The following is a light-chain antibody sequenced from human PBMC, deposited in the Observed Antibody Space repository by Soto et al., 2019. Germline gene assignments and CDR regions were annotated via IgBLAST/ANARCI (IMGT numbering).Light chain of an antibody. CDR1: QSVSSN. V-gene: IGKV3-15*01. J-gene: IGKJ2*01. CDR3: HHYNNWPPRNT. Sequence: EIVTTQSPATLSLSPGDRATLSCRASQSVSSNLVWYQQKPGQAPRLLIYDTSTRASDVPARFSGSGSEAEFTLTISGLQSEDFGIYYCHHYNNWPPRNTFGQGTKVDIK. CDR2: DTS.